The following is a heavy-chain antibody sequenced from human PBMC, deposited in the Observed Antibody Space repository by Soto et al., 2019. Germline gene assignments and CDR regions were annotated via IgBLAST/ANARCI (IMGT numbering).Heavy chain of an antibody. CDR2: IYPSGTI. CDR3: ATYTAFAKYYFDY. J-gene: IGHJ4*02. CDR1: GVSITTNGYS. V-gene: IGHV4-30-2*01. D-gene: IGHD3-16*01. Sequence: ASETLSLTCAVSGVSITTNGYSWSWIRQPPGKGLEWIGYIYPSGTIFYNPSLNSRVTTSADTSNNQFSLKLTSVTAADTAVYFCATYTAFAKYYFDYWGRGTLVTVSS.